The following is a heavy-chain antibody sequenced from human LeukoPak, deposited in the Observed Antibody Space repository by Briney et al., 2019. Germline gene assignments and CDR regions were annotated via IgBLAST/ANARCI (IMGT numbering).Heavy chain of an antibody. CDR1: GYTLTELS. V-gene: IGHV1-24*01. CDR3: ATVNHIRLHDYDYVWGSYRYPYYFDY. CDR2: FDPEDGET. Sequence: GASVKVSCKVSGYTLTELSMHWVRQAPGKGLEWMGGFDPEDGETIYAQKFQGRVTMTEDTSTDTAYMELSSLRSEDPAVYYCATVNHIRLHDYDYVWGSYRYPYYFDYWGQGTLVTVSS. D-gene: IGHD3-16*02. J-gene: IGHJ4*02.